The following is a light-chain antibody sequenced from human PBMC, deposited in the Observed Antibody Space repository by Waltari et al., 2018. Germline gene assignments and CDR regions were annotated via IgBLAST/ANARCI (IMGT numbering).Light chain of an antibody. V-gene: IGKV1-12*01. CDR3: QQANIFPFA. J-gene: IGKJ3*01. CDR2: AAS. CDR1: QDISTW. Sequence: DIQLTQCPSSVSASVGDRVTSTCRASQDISTWLAWYQQKPGKAPKVLSYAASSLQSGVPSRFSGSGSGTDFTLTITSVQPEDSATYYCQQANIFPFAFGPGTKVHIK.